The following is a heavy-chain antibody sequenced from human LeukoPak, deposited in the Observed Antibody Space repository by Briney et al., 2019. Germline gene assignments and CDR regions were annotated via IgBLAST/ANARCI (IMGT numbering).Heavy chain of an antibody. CDR1: GYAFTSYG. J-gene: IGHJ4*02. CDR3: ARGYYDFWSGYYDY. CDR2: ISAYNGNT. Sequence: ASVKVSCKASGYAFTSYGISWVRQAPGQGLEWMGWISAYNGNTNYAQKLQGRVTTTTDTSTSTAYMELRSLRSDDTAVYYCARGYYDFWSGYYDYWGQGTLVTVSS. V-gene: IGHV1-18*01. D-gene: IGHD3-3*01.